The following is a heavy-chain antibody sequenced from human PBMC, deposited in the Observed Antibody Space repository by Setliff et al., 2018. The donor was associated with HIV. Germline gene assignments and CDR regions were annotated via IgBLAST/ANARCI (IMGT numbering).Heavy chain of an antibody. CDR1: GFTFSNFA. J-gene: IGHJ6*03. Sequence: PGGSLRLSCVASGFTFSNFAMHWVRQAPGKGLEWVAFIRSDETNKYYSDSVKGRFTIARDTSKNTLFLQINSLRPEDTAVYYCARISVASRYNSDMDVWGKGTTVTVSS. V-gene: IGHV3-30*04. D-gene: IGHD5-12*01. CDR2: IRSDETNK. CDR3: ARISVASRYNSDMDV.